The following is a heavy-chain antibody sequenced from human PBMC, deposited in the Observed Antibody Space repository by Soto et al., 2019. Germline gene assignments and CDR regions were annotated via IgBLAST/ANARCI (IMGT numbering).Heavy chain of an antibody. CDR2: INHSGST. D-gene: IGHD3-9*01. V-gene: IGHV4-34*01. CDR1: GGSFSGYY. Sequence: PSETLSLTCAVYGGSFSGYYWSWIRQPPGKGLEWIGEINHSGSTNYNPSLKSRVTISVDTSKNQFSLKLSSVTAADTAVYYCARADDILTGYYLGGHYYGMHVWGQGTTVTV. J-gene: IGHJ6*02. CDR3: ARADDILTGYYLGGHYYGMHV.